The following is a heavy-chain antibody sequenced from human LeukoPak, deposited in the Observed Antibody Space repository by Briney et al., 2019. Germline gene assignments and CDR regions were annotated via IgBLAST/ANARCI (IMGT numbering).Heavy chain of an antibody. Sequence: ETLSPTCIVSAGFPSMYYWSWVRQPPGRGREWIGYTYYGGSTNYKPSLKSRVTTSIDTSKNQFSLKLSSVTAADTAVYYCARGLFGEFGFDFWGQGTLVTVSS. J-gene: IGHJ4*02. CDR2: TYYGGST. V-gene: IGHV4-59*01. CDR1: AGFPSMYY. D-gene: IGHD3-10*02. CDR3: ARGLFGEFGFDF.